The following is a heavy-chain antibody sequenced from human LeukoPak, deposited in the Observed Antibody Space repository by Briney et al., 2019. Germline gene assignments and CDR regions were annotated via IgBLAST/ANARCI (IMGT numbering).Heavy chain of an antibody. CDR1: RFTFNTYW. Sequence: GGSLRLSCAASRFTFNTYWMHWVRQAPGRGLEWVSSISGSSSYIYYADSVKGRFTISRHNAKNSLYLQMNSLRAEDTAVYYCAELGITMIGGVWGKGTTVTISS. D-gene: IGHD3-10*02. V-gene: IGHV3-21*01. CDR2: ISGSSSYI. J-gene: IGHJ6*04. CDR3: AELGITMIGGV.